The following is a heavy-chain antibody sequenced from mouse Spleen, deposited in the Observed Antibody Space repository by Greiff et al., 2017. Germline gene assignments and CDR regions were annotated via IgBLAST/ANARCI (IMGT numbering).Heavy chain of an antibody. CDR2: ISSGSSTI. CDR1: GFTFSDYG. Sequence: EVMLVESGGGLVKPGGSLKLSCAASGFTFSDYGMHWVRQAPEKGLEWVAYISSGSSTIYYADTVKGRFTISRDNAKNTLFLQMTSLRSEDTAMYYCAKMVTTGYYFDYWGQGTTLTVSS. D-gene: IGHD2-2*01. V-gene: IGHV5-17*01. CDR3: AKMVTTGYYFDY. J-gene: IGHJ2*01.